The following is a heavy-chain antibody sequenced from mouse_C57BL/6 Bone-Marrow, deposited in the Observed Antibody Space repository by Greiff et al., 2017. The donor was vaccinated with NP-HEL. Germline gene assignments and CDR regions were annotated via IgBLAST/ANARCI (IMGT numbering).Heavy chain of an antibody. CDR1: CYNFPSFW. V-gene: IGHV1-69*01. D-gene: IGHD1-1*01. Sequence: VPLPQPGAELVMPGASVELFCQGFCYNFPSFWVPLVKPRPGPGPWGVGEIDPSDSYTNYNQKFKGKSTLTVDKSSSTAYMQLSSLTSEDSAVYYCATYYGSSSWFAYWGQGTLVTVSA. CDR2: IDPSDSYT. CDR3: ATYYGSSSWFAY. J-gene: IGHJ3*01.